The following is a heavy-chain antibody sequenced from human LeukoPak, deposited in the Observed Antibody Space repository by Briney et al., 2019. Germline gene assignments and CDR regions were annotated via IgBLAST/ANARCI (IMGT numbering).Heavy chain of an antibody. CDR1: GFTFSSYW. Sequence: GGSLRLSCAASGFTFSSYWMSWVRQAPGKGLEWVANIKQDGSEKYYVDSVKGRFTISRDNAKNSLYLQMNSLRAEDTAVYYCARGEGSSWSPFDYWGQGTLVTVSS. D-gene: IGHD6-6*01. CDR2: IKQDGSEK. V-gene: IGHV3-7*01. J-gene: IGHJ4*02. CDR3: ARGEGSSWSPFDY.